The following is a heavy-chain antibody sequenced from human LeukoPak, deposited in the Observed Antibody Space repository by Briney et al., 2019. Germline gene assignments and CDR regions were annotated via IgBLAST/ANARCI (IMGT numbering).Heavy chain of an antibody. V-gene: IGHV4-59*01. CDR1: GGSISSYY. D-gene: IGHD6-13*01. CDR3: ATTKQQLVRSWFDP. Sequence: PSETLSLTCTVSGGSISSYYWSWIRQPPGKGLEWIGYIYYSGSTNYNPSLKSRVTISVDTSKNQFSLKLSSVTAADTAVYYCATTKQQLVRSWFDPWGQGTLVTVSS. J-gene: IGHJ5*02. CDR2: IYYSGST.